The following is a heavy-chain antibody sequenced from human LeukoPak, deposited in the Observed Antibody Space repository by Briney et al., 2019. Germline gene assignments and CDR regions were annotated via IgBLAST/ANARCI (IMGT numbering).Heavy chain of an antibody. Sequence: GGSLRLSCVASGFTFTNYAMTWVRRAPGKGLQWVSSLSGSGGSVYYADSVKGRFTISRDNSKNTLYLQMNSLRDEDTAVYYCARISSGFYSPFDYWGQGNLVTVSS. CDR1: GFTFTNYA. CDR3: ARISSGFYSPFDY. D-gene: IGHD3-22*01. V-gene: IGHV3-23*01. J-gene: IGHJ4*02. CDR2: LSGSGGSV.